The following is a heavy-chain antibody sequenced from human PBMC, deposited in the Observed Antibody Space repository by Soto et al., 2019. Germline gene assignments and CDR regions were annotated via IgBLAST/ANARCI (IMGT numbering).Heavy chain of an antibody. CDR2: ISTNSART. CDR1: GFTFSSYL. D-gene: IGHD3-16*01. V-gene: IGHV3-48*02. J-gene: IGHJ5*02. Sequence: GGCQIVFCAASGFTFSSYLMHLVRQAPGKVLEWISYISTNSARTSYADSLKGRFTLSRDNAKNSLYLEMHSLREADTAVYYCAREWGRLFDRWGQGTMVTVSS. CDR3: AREWGRLFDR.